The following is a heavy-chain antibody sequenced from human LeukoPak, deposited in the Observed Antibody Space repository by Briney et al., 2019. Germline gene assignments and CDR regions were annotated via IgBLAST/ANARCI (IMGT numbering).Heavy chain of an antibody. J-gene: IGHJ4*02. Sequence: GGSLRLSCAASGFTFSDYYMSWSRQAPGKGLEWVSYISSSSSYTNYADSVKGRFTISRDNAKNSLYLQMNSLRAEDTAVYYCARGLGYGDTTFWGQGTLVTVSS. CDR1: GFTFSDYY. V-gene: IGHV3-11*05. CDR2: ISSSSSYT. D-gene: IGHD4-17*01. CDR3: ARGLGYGDTTF.